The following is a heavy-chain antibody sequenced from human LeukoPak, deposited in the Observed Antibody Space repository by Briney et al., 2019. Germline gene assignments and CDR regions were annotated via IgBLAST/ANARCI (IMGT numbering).Heavy chain of an antibody. CDR1: GGSITSYY. J-gene: IGHJ4*02. CDR2: IYHSGST. D-gene: IGHD3-3*01. V-gene: IGHV4-38-2*02. CDR3: ARGLTYDFWSGYYSGYFDY. Sequence: PSETLSLTCNVSGGSITSYYWGWIRQPPGKGLEWIGSIYHSGSTYYNPSLKSRVTISVDTSKNQFSLKLSSVTAADTAVYYCARGLTYDFWSGYYSGYFDYWGQGTLVTVSS.